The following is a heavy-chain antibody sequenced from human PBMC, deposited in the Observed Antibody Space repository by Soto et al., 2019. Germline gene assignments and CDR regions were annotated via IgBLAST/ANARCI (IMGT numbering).Heavy chain of an antibody. CDR2: FRSGGDDDTT. V-gene: IGHV3-23*01. CDR1: GFTFSSYS. J-gene: IGHJ4*02. Sequence: PGGSLRLSCAASGFTFSSYSMSWARQAPGKGLEWVSGFRSGGDDDTTYYADSVRGRFTISRDNSKNTLFLQMNSLRAEDTAIYYCAKKVNSGSGSQFFDYWGQGTLVTV. D-gene: IGHD3-10*01. CDR3: AKKVNSGSGSQFFDY.